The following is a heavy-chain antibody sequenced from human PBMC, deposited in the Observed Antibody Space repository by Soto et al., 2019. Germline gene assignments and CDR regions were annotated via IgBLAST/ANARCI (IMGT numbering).Heavy chain of an antibody. D-gene: IGHD3-10*01. Sequence: SETLSLTCTVSGGSISSYYWSWIRQPPGKGLEWIGYIYYSGSTNYNPSLKSRVTISVDTSKNQFSLKLSSVTAADTAVYYCASSGWFGELFGWFDPWGQGTLVTVSS. CDR1: GGSISSYY. V-gene: IGHV4-59*01. CDR2: IYYSGST. CDR3: ASSGWFGELFGWFDP. J-gene: IGHJ5*02.